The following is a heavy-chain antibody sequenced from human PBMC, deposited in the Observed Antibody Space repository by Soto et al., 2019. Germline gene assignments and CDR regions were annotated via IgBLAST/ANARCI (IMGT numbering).Heavy chain of an antibody. V-gene: IGHV3-66*01. CDR3: ARDLVGATTEYFQH. CDR1: GFTVNSNY. Sequence: PGGSMRLSCAASGFTVNSNYMSWVRQAPGKGLEWVSVIYSGGSTYYADSVKGRFTISRDNSKNTLYLQMNSLRAEDTAVYYCARDLVGATTEYFQHWGQGTLVTVS. J-gene: IGHJ1*01. D-gene: IGHD1-26*01. CDR2: IYSGGST.